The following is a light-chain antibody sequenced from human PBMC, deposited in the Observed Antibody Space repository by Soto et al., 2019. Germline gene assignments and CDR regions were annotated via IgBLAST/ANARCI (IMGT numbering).Light chain of an antibody. Sequence: EIVLTQSPGTLSLSPGERATLSCRASQSVDSTYLAWYQQKPGQTPRLLIYGASSRATGNPDRFSGSGSGTDFTLTISRLEPEDFAVYHCQHFGSSPYTFGQGTKLEIK. J-gene: IGKJ2*01. CDR3: QHFGSSPYT. CDR1: QSVDSTY. CDR2: GAS. V-gene: IGKV3-20*01.